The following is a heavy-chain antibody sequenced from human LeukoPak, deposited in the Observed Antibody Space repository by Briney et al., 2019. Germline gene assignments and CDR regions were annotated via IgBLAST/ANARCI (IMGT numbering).Heavy chain of an antibody. V-gene: IGHV3-21*01. CDR1: GFTFSSYS. Sequence: PGGSLRLSCAASGFTFSSYSMNWVRQAPGKGLEWVSSISSSSSYIYYADSVKGRFTISRDNAKNSLYLQMNSLRAEDTAVYYCARDCNRDYYDSSGYLYFDYWGQGALVTVSS. CDR2: ISSSSSYI. J-gene: IGHJ4*02. CDR3: ARDCNRDYYDSSGYLYFDY. D-gene: IGHD3-22*01.